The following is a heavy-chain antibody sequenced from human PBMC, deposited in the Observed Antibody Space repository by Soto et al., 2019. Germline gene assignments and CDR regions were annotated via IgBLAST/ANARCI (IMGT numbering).Heavy chain of an antibody. CDR2: ISWNSGDV. CDR3: AKAPSVVTHWFDP. CDR1: GFMFDDFD. D-gene: IGHD3-22*01. J-gene: IGHJ5*02. Sequence: EVQLVESGGGLVQPGRSLRLSCAASGFMFDDFDMHWVRQAPGRGLEWVSGISWNSGDVAYADSVKGRFTISRDNAKHSVYLHLNSLRPEDTALYYCAKAPSVVTHWFDPWGQGTLVTVSS. V-gene: IGHV3-9*01.